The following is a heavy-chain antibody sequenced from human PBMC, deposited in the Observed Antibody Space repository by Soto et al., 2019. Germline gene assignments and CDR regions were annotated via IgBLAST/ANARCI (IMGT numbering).Heavy chain of an antibody. Sequence: KTSETLSLTCRVSGGSMTSYYWNWLRQSPGKGLEWIGYIDDAGSTKFNPSLRSRVSMSILTSQGQVSPTLDSVTAADTAVYYCARAYFDFTGGYSPYWYSEVWGRGTLVTVSS. CDR2: IDDAGST. CDR1: GGSMTSYY. D-gene: IGHD3-3*01. CDR3: ARAYFDFTGGYSPYWYSEV. J-gene: IGHJ2*01. V-gene: IGHV4-59*01.